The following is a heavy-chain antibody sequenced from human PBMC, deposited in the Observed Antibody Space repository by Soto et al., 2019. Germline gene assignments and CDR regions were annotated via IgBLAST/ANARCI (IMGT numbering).Heavy chain of an antibody. Sequence: AGGSLRLSCAASGFTFSSYWMHWVRQAPGKGLVWVSRIKSDGSSTSYAGSVKGRFTISRDNAKNTLYLQMDSLRAEDTAVYYCARDKGSGTYYTRYWGQGTLVTVSS. D-gene: IGHD3-10*01. J-gene: IGHJ4*02. CDR2: IKSDGSST. CDR1: GFTFSSYW. V-gene: IGHV3-74*01. CDR3: ARDKGSGTYYTRY.